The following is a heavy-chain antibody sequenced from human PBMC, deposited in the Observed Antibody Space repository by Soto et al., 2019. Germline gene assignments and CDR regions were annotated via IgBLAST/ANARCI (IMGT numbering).Heavy chain of an antibody. Sequence: QVQLQQWGAGLLKPSETLSLTCAVYGGSFSGYYWSWIRQPPGKGLEWIGEINHSGSTNYNPSLKSRVTISVDTSKNQFSLKLSSETAADTAVYYCARGGDCSSTSCYFDYWGQGTLVTVSS. CDR3: ARGGDCSSTSCYFDY. CDR2: INHSGST. CDR1: GGSFSGYY. V-gene: IGHV4-34*01. D-gene: IGHD2-2*01. J-gene: IGHJ4*02.